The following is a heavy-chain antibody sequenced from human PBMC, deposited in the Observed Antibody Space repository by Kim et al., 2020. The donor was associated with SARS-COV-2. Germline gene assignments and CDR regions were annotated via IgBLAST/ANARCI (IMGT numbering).Heavy chain of an antibody. CDR2: ISSSSSYI. J-gene: IGHJ6*04. CDR3: ARGAVTMIVVDQENYYYYVKDV. V-gene: IGHV3-21*01. Sequence: GGSLRLSCAASGFTFSSYSMNWVRQAPGKGLEWVSSISSSSSYIYYADSVKGRFTISRDNAKNSLYLQMKSLRDEDTSVYYCARGAVTMIVVDQENYYYYVKDVCGEGTTVTVSS. CDR1: GFTFSSYS. D-gene: IGHD3-22*01.